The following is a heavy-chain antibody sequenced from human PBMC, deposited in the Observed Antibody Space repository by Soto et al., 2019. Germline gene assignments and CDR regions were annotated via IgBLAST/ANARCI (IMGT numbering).Heavy chain of an antibody. D-gene: IGHD2-8*01. CDR1: GYTFTSYA. Sequence: GASVKVSCKASGYTFTSYAMHWVRQAPGQRLEWMGWINAGNGNTKYSQKIQGRVTITRDTSASTAYMELSSLRSEDTAVYYRARDPSGFDCTNGVCLPLNWFDPWGQGTLVTVSS. CDR2: INAGNGNT. J-gene: IGHJ5*02. CDR3: ARDPSGFDCTNGVCLPLNWFDP. V-gene: IGHV1-3*01.